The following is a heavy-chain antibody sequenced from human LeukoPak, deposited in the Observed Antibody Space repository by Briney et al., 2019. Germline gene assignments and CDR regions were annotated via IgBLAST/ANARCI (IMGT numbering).Heavy chain of an antibody. CDR1: GGSISSYY. Sequence: SETLSLTCTVSGGSISSYYWSWIRQPPGKGLEWIGYIYYSGSTNYNPSLKSRVTISVDTSKNQFSLKLSSVTAADTAVYYCARVQVGSYLRSNWFDPWGQGTLVTVSS. CDR3: ARVQVGSYLRSNWFDP. V-gene: IGHV4-59*01. J-gene: IGHJ5*02. CDR2: IYYSGST. D-gene: IGHD1-26*01.